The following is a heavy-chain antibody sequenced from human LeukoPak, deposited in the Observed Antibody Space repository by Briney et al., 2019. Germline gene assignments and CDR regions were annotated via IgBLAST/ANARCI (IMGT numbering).Heavy chain of an antibody. J-gene: IGHJ4*02. D-gene: IGHD6-19*01. V-gene: IGHV4-39*01. CDR2: IHYSGRT. Sequence: SETLSLTCTVSGGSISSSSYYWGWIRQPPGKGLEWIGKIHYSGRTYYNTSLMSRVTISVDTSKDQFSLKLTSVSAADTAVYYCARLPVYSSGWQADFWGQGTLVTVSS. CDR1: GGSISSSSYY. CDR3: ARLPVYSSGWQADF.